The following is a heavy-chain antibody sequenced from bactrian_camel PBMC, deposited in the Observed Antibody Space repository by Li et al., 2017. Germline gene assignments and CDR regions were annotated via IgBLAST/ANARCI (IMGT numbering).Heavy chain of an antibody. D-gene: IGHD3*01. CDR2: ITRDGAT. Sequence: HVQLVESGGGSVQPGGSLRLSCVTSGLPYRSYCMAWLRQGADQEREIVATITRDGATTYVESAKGRFTISHDNAKNTFTLQMNSLQPEDTATYYCAASIRIGSGICSLSVLRVSLWGQGTQVTVS. J-gene: IGHJ4*01. CDR1: GLPYRSYC. CDR3: AASIRIGSGICSLSVLRVSL. V-gene: IGHV3S53*01.